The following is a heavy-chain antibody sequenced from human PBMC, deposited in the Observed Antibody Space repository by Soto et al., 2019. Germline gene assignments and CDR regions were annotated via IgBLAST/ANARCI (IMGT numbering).Heavy chain of an antibody. V-gene: IGHV3-30*18. CDR1: GFTFSSYG. CDR2: ISYDGSNK. D-gene: IGHD3-16*01. CDR3: AKGLVILTLDY. Sequence: PGGSLRLSCAASGFTFSSYGMHWVRQAPGKGLEWVAVISYDGSNKYYADSVKGRFTISRDNSKNTLYLQMNSLRAEDTAVYYCAKGLVILTLDYWGQGTLVTVSS. J-gene: IGHJ4*02.